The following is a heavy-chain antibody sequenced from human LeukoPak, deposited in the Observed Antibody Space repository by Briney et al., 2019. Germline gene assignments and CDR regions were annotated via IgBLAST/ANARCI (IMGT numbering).Heavy chain of an antibody. Sequence: QPGGSLRLSCAASGFAFSSYGLHWVRQAPGKGLEWVAIIWNDGSNKNYADSVKGRFTISRDNSKSTLYLQMNNLRAEDTAVYYCAKDLDYGPIARLGGYSDYWGQGTLVTVSS. CDR2: IWNDGSNK. V-gene: IGHV3-33*06. J-gene: IGHJ4*02. CDR3: AKDLDYGPIARLGGYSDY. D-gene: IGHD4-17*01. CDR1: GFAFSSYG.